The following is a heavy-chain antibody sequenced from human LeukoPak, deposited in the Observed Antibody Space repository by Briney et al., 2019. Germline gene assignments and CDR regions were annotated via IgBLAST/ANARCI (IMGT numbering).Heavy chain of an antibody. J-gene: IGHJ4*02. V-gene: IGHV1-2*02. Sequence: ASVKVSCKASGSTFTGYYMHWVRQAPGQGLEWMGWINPNSGGTNYAQKFQGRVTMTRDTSISTAYMELSRLRSDDTAVYYCARVGGYCSSTSCYDHWGQGTLVTVSS. CDR2: INPNSGGT. CDR3: ARVGGYCSSTSCYDH. D-gene: IGHD2-2*01. CDR1: GSTFTGYY.